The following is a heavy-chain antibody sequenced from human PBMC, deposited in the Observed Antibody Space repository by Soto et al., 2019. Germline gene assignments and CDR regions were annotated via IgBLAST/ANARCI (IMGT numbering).Heavy chain of an antibody. D-gene: IGHD1-26*01. CDR2: MNPNSGNT. CDR3: ARWPVGATSDGMDV. V-gene: IGHV1-8*01. J-gene: IGHJ6*02. CDR1: GYTFTSYD. Sequence: ASVKVSCKASGYTFTSYDVNWVRQATGQGLEWMGWMNPNSGNTGYAQKFQGRVTMTRNTSISTAYMELSSLRSEDTAVYYCARWPVGATSDGMDVWGQGTTVPVSS.